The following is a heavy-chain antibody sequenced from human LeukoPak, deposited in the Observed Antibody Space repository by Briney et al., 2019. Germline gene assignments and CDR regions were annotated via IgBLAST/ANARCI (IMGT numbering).Heavy chain of an antibody. CDR2: ISYDGSNK. D-gene: IGHD3-16*02. Sequence: GRSLRLSCAASGFTFSNYGMHWVRQAPGKGLEWVAVISYDGSNKYYADSVKGRFTISRDNSKNTLYLQMNSLRAEDTAVYYCAKDGVTFGGVIVIPWFDYWGQGTLVTVSS. CDR3: AKDGVTFGGVIVIPWFDY. J-gene: IGHJ4*02. V-gene: IGHV3-30*18. CDR1: GFTFSNYG.